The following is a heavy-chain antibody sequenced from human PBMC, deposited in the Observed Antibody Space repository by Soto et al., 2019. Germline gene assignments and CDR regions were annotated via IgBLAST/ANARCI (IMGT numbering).Heavy chain of an antibody. D-gene: IGHD2-21*02. V-gene: IGHV3-33*01. J-gene: IGHJ4*02. CDR1: GFSISSYA. CDR2: LWHDGSYK. CDR3: AREGGRVVTPELPDY. Sequence: GGSLRLSCTASGFSISSYAMHWVRQAPGKGLEWVAVLWHDGSYKYYADSVRGRFSISRDNAKNTLYLQMNSLRAEDTALYYCAREGGRVVTPELPDYWGQGTLVTVSS.